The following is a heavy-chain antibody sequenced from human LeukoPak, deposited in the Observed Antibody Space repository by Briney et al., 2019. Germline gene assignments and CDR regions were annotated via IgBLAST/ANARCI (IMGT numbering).Heavy chain of an antibody. J-gene: IGHJ6*03. CDR3: SRDQRDYGYNYYYYMDV. Sequence: GRSLRLSCAASGFTFSSYGMHWVRQARGKGGEGLAGISTDGSFAYYADSVKGRFTLSRDNSKNTLYLQMDSLRAEDTAVYYCSRDQRDYGYNYYYYMDVWGKGTTVTISS. D-gene: IGHD4-17*01. CDR2: ISTDGSFA. CDR1: GFTFSSYG. V-gene: IGHV3-30*03.